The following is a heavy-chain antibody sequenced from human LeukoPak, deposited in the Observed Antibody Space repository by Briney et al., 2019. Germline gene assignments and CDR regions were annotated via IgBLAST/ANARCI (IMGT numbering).Heavy chain of an antibody. CDR2: MYSGGSA. CDR3: AKGDLFCSTTTCYEDS. V-gene: IGHV3-53*01. J-gene: IGHJ4*02. CDR1: GFSVSSHH. D-gene: IGHD2-2*01. Sequence: GGSLRLSCAASGFSVSSHHMSWVRQAPGKGLEWVSVMYSGGSAYYGDSVKGRFTISRDNSKNTLSLQMNSLRAEDTAVYYCAKGDLFCSTTTCYEDSWGQGTLVTVSS.